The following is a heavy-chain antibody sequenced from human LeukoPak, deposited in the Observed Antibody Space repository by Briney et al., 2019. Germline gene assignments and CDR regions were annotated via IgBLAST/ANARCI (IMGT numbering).Heavy chain of an antibody. Sequence: SETLSLTCAVYGGSFSGYYWSWIRQPPGKGLEWIGEINHSGSTNYNPSLKSRVTISVDTSKNQFSLKLSSVTAADTAVYYCARESIAARPHLGFKHWGQGTLVTVSS. V-gene: IGHV4-34*01. CDR1: GGSFSGYY. D-gene: IGHD6-6*01. J-gene: IGHJ1*01. CDR3: ARESIAARPHLGFKH. CDR2: INHSGST.